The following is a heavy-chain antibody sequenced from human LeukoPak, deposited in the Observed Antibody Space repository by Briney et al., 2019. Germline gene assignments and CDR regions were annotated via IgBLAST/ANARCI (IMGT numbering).Heavy chain of an antibody. CDR1: GGSISSYY. V-gene: IGHV4-59*01. CDR3: ASGRDGYNY. Sequence: SETLSLTCTVSGGSISSYYWSWIRQPPGKGLEWIGSIYHSGSTYYNPSLKSRVTISVDTSKNQFSLKLSSVTAADTAVYYCASGRDGYNYLGQGTLVTVSS. D-gene: IGHD5-24*01. CDR2: IYHSGST. J-gene: IGHJ4*02.